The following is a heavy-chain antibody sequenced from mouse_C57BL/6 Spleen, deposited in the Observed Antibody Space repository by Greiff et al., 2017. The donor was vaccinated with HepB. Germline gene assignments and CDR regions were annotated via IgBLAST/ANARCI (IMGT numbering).Heavy chain of an antibody. Sequence: QVQLQQSGAELVRPGTSVKVSCKASGYAFTNYLIEWVKQRPGQGLEWIGVINPGSGGTNYNEKFKGKATLTADKSSSTAYMQLSSLTSEDSAVYFCAREGTGDAMDYWGQGTSVTVSS. V-gene: IGHV1-54*01. CDR2: INPGSGGT. J-gene: IGHJ4*01. CDR1: GYAFTNYL. D-gene: IGHD4-1*01. CDR3: AREGTGDAMDY.